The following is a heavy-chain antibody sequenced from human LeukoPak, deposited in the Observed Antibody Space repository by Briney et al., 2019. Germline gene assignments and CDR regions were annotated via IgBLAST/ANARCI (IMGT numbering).Heavy chain of an antibody. CDR1: GGSFSGYY. Sequence: SETLSLTCAVYGGSFSGYYWSWIRQPPGKGLEWIGEINHSGSTNYNPSLKSRVTISVDTSKNQFSPKLSSVTAADTAVYYCARGRDGYIFDYWGQGTLVTVSS. CDR2: INHSGST. D-gene: IGHD5-24*01. CDR3: ARGRDGYIFDY. V-gene: IGHV4-34*01. J-gene: IGHJ4*02.